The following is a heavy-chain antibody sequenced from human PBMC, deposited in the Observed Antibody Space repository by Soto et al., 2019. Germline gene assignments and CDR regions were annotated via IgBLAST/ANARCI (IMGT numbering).Heavy chain of an antibody. CDR1: GGSIYTYS. D-gene: IGHD6-13*01. J-gene: IGHJ5*02. CDR3: ARGAHSSRWYGTDTWFAP. CDR2: IYYSGST. V-gene: IGHV4-59*01. Sequence: SETLSLTCTVSGGSIYTYSWTWLRQPAGKGLEWIGHIYYSGSTNYNPSLKSRVTISVDTSKNQFSLKLSSVTAADTAVDYCARGAHSSRWYGTDTWFAPGRQGTLGPVS.